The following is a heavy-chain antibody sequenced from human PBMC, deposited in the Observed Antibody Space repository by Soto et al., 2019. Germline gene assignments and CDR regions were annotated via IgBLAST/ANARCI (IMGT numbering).Heavy chain of an antibody. CDR2: ISGSGGST. CDR1: GFTFSSYA. CDR3: AKDEIVVVPAAALNWFDP. V-gene: IGHV3-23*01. Sequence: GGSLRLSCAASGFTFSSYAMSWVRQAPGKGLEWVSAISGSGGSTYYADSVKGRFTISRDNSKNTLYLQMNSLRAEDTAVYYCAKDEIVVVPAAALNWFDPWGQGTLVTVSS. D-gene: IGHD2-2*01. J-gene: IGHJ5*02.